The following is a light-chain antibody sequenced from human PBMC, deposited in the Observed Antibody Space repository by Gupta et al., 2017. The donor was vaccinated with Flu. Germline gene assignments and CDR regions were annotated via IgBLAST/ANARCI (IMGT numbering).Light chain of an antibody. CDR3: MQGANWPWA. J-gene: IGKJ1*01. CDR2: LVS. CDR1: QSLVYSDGSTI. Sequence: SQSLVYSDGSTILHWFQQRPGQSPRRLIYLVSHRESGVPDKFSGSGSGTEFTLNISRVEAEDVGVYFCMQGANWPWAFGQGTKVEI. V-gene: IGKV2-30*01.